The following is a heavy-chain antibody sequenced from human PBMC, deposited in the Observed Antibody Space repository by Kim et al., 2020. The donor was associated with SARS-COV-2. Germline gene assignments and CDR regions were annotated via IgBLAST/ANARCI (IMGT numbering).Heavy chain of an antibody. CDR3: AKLESGCSGGSCYSFGAFDI. V-gene: IGHV3-23*01. CDR1: GFTFSSYA. CDR2: ISGSGGST. Sequence: GGSLRLSCAASGFTFSSYAMSWVRQAPGKGLEWVSAISGSGGSTYYADSVKGRFTISRDNSKNTLYLQMNSLRAEDTAVYYCAKLESGCSGGSCYSFGAFDIWGQGTMVTVSS. D-gene: IGHD2-15*01. J-gene: IGHJ3*02.